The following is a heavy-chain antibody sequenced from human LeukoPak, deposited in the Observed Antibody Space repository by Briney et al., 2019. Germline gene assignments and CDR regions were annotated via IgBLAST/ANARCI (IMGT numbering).Heavy chain of an antibody. CDR3: AREADYYDSSGLMDY. Sequence: PSETLSLTCTVSGGSISSSSYYWGWIRQPPGKGLEWIGTIYYSGSAYYTPSLKSRVTISVDTSKNRFSLKLSSVTAADTAVYYCAREADYYDSSGLMDYWGQGTLVTVSS. CDR1: GGSISSSSYY. J-gene: IGHJ4*02. V-gene: IGHV4-39*02. D-gene: IGHD3-22*01. CDR2: IYYSGSA.